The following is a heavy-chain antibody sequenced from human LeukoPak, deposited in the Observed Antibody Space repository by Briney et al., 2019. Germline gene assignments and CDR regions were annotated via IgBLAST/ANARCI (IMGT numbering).Heavy chain of an antibody. CDR2: IIPILGIA. Sequence: SVKVSCKASGGTFSSYAISWVRQAPGQGLEWMGRIIPILGIANYAQKFQGRVTITADKSTSTAYMELNSLGSEDTAVYYCARDYDSSGYLGYWGQGTLVTVSS. CDR3: ARDYDSSGYLGY. D-gene: IGHD3-22*01. CDR1: GGTFSSYA. J-gene: IGHJ4*02. V-gene: IGHV1-69*04.